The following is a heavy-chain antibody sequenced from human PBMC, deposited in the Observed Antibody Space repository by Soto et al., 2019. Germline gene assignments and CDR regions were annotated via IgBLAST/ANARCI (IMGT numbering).Heavy chain of an antibody. J-gene: IGHJ4*02. Sequence: SETLSLTCTVSGGSISSYYWSWIRQPPGKGLEWIGYIYYSGSTNYNPSLKSRVTISVDTSKNQFSLKLSSVTAADTAVYYCARGPGIAVAGTDYWGQGTLVTVS. CDR2: IYYSGST. V-gene: IGHV4-59*01. CDR3: ARGPGIAVAGTDY. D-gene: IGHD6-19*01. CDR1: GGSISSYY.